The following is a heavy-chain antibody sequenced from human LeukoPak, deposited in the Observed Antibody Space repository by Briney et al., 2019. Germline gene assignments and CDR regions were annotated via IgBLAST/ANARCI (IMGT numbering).Heavy chain of an antibody. CDR2: ILDNGSTK. J-gene: IGHJ4*02. CDR1: GFTFSGYG. V-gene: IGHV3-30*18. CDR3: AKEAGYNYAPLDY. D-gene: IGHD5-18*01. Sequence: GGSLRLSCAASGFTFSGYGMNWVRQAPGKGLEWVAVILDNGSTKHYADSVEGRFTISRDNSRNTLYLQMNSLRSEDTAVYYCAKEAGYNYAPLDYWGQGTLVTVSS.